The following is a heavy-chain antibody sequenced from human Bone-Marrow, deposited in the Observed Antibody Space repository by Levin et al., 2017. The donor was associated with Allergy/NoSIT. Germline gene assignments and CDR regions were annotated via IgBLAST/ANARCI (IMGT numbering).Heavy chain of an antibody. CDR3: AASVVVVAAATQVDAFDF. Sequence: GGSLRLSCQGTGYDFPYYWIGWVRQLPGKGLEWIGVIFPGDSDTKYSPAFRGQVTISADEASRTAYLQWRSLKASDTAMYYCAASVVVVAAATQVDAFDFWGQGTMVTVSS. CDR2: IFPGDSDT. J-gene: IGHJ3*01. D-gene: IGHD2-15*01. CDR1: GYDFPYYW. V-gene: IGHV5-51*01.